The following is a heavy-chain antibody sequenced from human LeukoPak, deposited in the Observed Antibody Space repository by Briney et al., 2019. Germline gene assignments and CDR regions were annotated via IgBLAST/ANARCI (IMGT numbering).Heavy chain of an antibody. CDR1: GGTFSSYA. J-gene: IGHJ3*02. V-gene: IGHV1-69*13. CDR2: IIPIFGTA. Sequence: ASVKVSCKASGGTFSSYAISWVRQAPGQGLEWMGGIIPIFGTANYAQKFQGRVTITADESTSTAYMELSSLRSEDTAVYYCASSLAVAGPRVGYDAFDIWGQGTMVTVSS. CDR3: ASSLAVAGPRVGYDAFDI. D-gene: IGHD6-19*01.